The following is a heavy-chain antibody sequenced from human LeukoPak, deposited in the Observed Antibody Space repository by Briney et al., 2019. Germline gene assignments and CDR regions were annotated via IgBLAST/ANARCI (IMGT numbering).Heavy chain of an antibody. CDR2: INPNSGGT. Sequence: QGLEWMGWINPNSGGTNYAQKFQGRVTMTRDTSISTAYMELSRLRSDDTAVYYCARVNWDYWGQGTLVTVSS. CDR3: ARVNWDY. V-gene: IGHV1-2*02. J-gene: IGHJ4*02.